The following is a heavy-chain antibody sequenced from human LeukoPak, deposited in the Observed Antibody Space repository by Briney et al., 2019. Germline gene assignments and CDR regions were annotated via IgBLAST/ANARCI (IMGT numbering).Heavy chain of an antibody. Sequence: GGSLRLSCAASGFTFSSYEMNWVSQAPGKGLEWVSYISSSGSTIYYTDSVKGRFTISRDNAKNSLYLQMNSLRAEDAAVYYCARDRWGYSYGGDWGQGTLVTVSS. J-gene: IGHJ4*02. CDR2: ISSSGSTI. V-gene: IGHV3-48*03. CDR3: ARDRWGYSYGGD. CDR1: GFTFSSYE. D-gene: IGHD5-18*01.